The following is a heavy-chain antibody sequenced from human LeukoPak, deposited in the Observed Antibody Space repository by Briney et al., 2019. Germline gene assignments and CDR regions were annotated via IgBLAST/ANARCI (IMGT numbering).Heavy chain of an antibody. CDR1: GFTFSTYG. Sequence: GGSLRLSCVASGFTFSTYGMHWVRQAPDKGLEWVAVISYDGSNKYYADSVKGRFTISRDTSKNTPYLQMNSLRAEDTALCYCAKVPGGGSGWYYFDYWGQGTLVTVSS. V-gene: IGHV3-30*18. J-gene: IGHJ4*02. D-gene: IGHD6-19*01. CDR3: AKVPGGGSGWYYFDY. CDR2: ISYDGSNK.